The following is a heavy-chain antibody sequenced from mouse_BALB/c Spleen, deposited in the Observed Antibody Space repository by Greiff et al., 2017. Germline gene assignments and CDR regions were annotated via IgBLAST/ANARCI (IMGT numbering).Heavy chain of an antibody. CDR2: ISNGGGST. J-gene: IGHJ4*01. Sequence: VMLVESGGGLVQPGGSLKLSCAASGFTFSSYTMSWVRQTPEKRLEWVAYISNGGGSTYYPDTVKGRFTISRDNAKNTLYLQMSSLKSEDTAMYYCARHDDYAMDYWGQGTSVTVSS. V-gene: IGHV5-12-2*01. CDR3: ARHDDYAMDY. CDR1: GFTFSSYT.